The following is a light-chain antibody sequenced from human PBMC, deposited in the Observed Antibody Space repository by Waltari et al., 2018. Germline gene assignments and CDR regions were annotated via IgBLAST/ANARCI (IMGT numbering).Light chain of an antibody. CDR3: QSFGNSLSVPYV. Sequence: QSVLTQPPSVSGAPGPRVTISCTGSSSNIGAGNDVHWYQQLPGSAPKLLIPANAKRPGAVPDRVTGAKSGTSACLAMTGLQAEAEGDYYGQSFGNSLSVPYVFGTGTKVTVL. J-gene: IGLJ1*01. V-gene: IGLV1-40*01. CDR1: SSNIGAGND. CDR2: ANA.